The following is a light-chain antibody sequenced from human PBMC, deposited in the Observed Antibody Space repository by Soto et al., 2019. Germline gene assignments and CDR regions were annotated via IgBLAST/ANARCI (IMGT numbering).Light chain of an antibody. CDR3: QQYDYSRT. J-gene: IGKJ1*01. CDR2: DAS. CDR1: QSISNW. V-gene: IGKV1-5*01. Sequence: DIQMTQSPSTLSASVGDRVTITCRASQSISNWLAWYQQKPGKAPKVLIYDASSLESGVPSRFSGSGSGTEFTLTISSLHSDDFATYYCQQYDYSRTFGQGTKVDIK.